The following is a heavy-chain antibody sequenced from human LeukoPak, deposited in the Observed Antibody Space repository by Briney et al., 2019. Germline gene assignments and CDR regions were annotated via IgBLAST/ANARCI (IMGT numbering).Heavy chain of an antibody. Sequence: GGSLRLSCAASGFTFSSYAMSWVRQAPGKGLEWVSAISGSGGSTYYADSVKGRFTISRDNSKNTLYLQMNSLRAEDTAVYYCAKTTNSNYVGFWDYWGQGTLVTVSS. D-gene: IGHD4-11*01. CDR1: GFTFSSYA. J-gene: IGHJ4*02. CDR3: AKTTNSNYVGFWDY. CDR2: ISGSGGST. V-gene: IGHV3-23*01.